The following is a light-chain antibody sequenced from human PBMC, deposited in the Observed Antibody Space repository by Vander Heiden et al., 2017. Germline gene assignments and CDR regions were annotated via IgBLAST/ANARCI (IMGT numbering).Light chain of an antibody. V-gene: IGKV1-5*03. CDR2: KAS. Sequence: EIHITQAPSTLSASVGDRVTTSSGARQGINAYLAWYQPKPGKAPKLLIYKASILESAVPSRFSGSGSGTEFTLTISSLQPDDFATYYCQQYDSFPWTFGQGTKVEIK. CDR1: QGINAY. J-gene: IGKJ1*01. CDR3: QQYDSFPWT.